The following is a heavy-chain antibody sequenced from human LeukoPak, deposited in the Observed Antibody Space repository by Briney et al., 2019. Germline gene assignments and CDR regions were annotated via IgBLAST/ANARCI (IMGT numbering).Heavy chain of an antibody. J-gene: IGHJ4*02. Sequence: GGSLRLSCAASGFTVSRDYMGWVRRAREKGLEWVSLISSGGSTYYADSLKGRFTVSRDNSKNTLYLQMNSLRAEDTAVYYCGRVGDGYNGNYWGQGTLVTVSS. CDR1: GFTVSRDY. D-gene: IGHD5-24*01. V-gene: IGHV3-66*01. CDR2: ISSGGST. CDR3: GRVGDGYNGNY.